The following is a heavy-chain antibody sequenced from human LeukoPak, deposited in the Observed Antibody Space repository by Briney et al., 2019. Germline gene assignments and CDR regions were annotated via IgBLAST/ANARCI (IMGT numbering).Heavy chain of an antibody. CDR3: AADVRYNSGWYRSNWLDP. Sequence: PSETLSLTCTVSGDSINSLDLWSWVRQPPGKGLEWIGEMYLSGTTHSNPSVKSRVTISIDKSKNQFFLNLSSVTAADTAVYYCAADVRYNSGWYRSNWLDPWGQGTLVTVSS. D-gene: IGHD6-19*01. CDR2: MYLSGTT. J-gene: IGHJ5*02. V-gene: IGHV4-4*02. CDR1: GDSINSLDL.